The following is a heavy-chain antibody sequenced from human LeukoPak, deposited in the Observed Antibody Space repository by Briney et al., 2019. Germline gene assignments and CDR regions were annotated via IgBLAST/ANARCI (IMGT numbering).Heavy chain of an antibody. V-gene: IGHV3-21*01. CDR3: ASLSSSFLVDY. Sequence: GGSLRLSCAASGFTFNDFAMNWVRQAPGKGLEWVSSISSSSSYIYYADSVKGRFTISRDNAKNSLYLQMNSLRAEDTAVYYCASLSSSFLVDYWGQGTLVTVSS. CDR2: ISSSSSYI. D-gene: IGHD6-13*01. J-gene: IGHJ4*02. CDR1: GFTFNDFA.